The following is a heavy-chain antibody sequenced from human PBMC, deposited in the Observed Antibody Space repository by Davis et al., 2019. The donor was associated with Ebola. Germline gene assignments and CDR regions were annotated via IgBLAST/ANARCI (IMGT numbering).Heavy chain of an antibody. V-gene: IGHV3-23*01. CDR1: GFTFNNYA. Sequence: GESLKISCAASGFTFNNYAMSWVRQAPVKGLEWVSSISGRGDETHYADSMKGRFSISRDNSKNTLYLQMNSLRAEDTAVYYCALETNWFDPWGQGTLVTVSS. J-gene: IGHJ5*02. CDR3: ALETNWFDP. CDR2: ISGRGDET.